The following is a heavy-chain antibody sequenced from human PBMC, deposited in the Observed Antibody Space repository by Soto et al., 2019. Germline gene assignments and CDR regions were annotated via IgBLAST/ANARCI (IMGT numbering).Heavy chain of an antibody. CDR1: GFTFSSYS. V-gene: IGHV3-21*01. CDR2: ISSSSSYI. J-gene: IGHJ3*02. D-gene: IGHD2-15*01. CDR3: ARIQHGYHASDT. Sequence: GGSLRLSCAASGFTFSSYSMNWVRQAPGKGLEWVSSISSSSSYIYYADSVKGRFTISRDNAKNSLYLQMNSLRAEDTAVYYCARIQHGYHASDTWGQGTKVTVSS.